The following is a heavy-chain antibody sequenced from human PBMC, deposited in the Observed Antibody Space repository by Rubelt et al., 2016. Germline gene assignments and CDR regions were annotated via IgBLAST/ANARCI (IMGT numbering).Heavy chain of an antibody. CDR1: GGSISSSSYY. CDR3: ARKFFDSSGFHDF. V-gene: IGHV4-39*07. Sequence: QLQLQESGPGLVKPSETLSLTCSVSGGSISSSSYYWGWIRQSPGKGLAWIGNIYYSGSTYYNPSLKSRLTITLDTSKNQFSLSLGSVTAADTAIYYCARKFFDSSGFHDFWGQGTLVTVSS. CDR2: IYYSGST. D-gene: IGHD3-22*01. J-gene: IGHJ4*02.